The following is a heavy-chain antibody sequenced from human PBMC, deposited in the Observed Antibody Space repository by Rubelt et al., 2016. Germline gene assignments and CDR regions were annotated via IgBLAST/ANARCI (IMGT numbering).Heavy chain of an antibody. D-gene: IGHD5-18*01. CDR2: IYYSGST. Sequence: QLQLQESGPGLVKPSETLSLTCTVSGGSISSSSYYWGWIRQPPGKGLEWIGSIYYSGSTYYNPPPKRRLTIAVDTSKNQCSLRLSVVTAADTAVYYCAKHNTASPAMDVWGQGTTVIVSS. CDR1: GGSISSSSYY. V-gene: IGHV4-39*01. J-gene: IGHJ6*02. CDR3: AKHNTASPAMDV.